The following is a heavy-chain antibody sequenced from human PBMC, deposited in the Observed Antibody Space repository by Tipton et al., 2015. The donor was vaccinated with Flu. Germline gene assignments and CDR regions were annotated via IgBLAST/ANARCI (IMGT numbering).Heavy chain of an antibody. J-gene: IGHJ4*02. CDR1: GGSLSSYY. CDR3: ARGSGSGTFMIFDF. V-gene: IGHV4-4*07. CDR2: IYTSGGT. D-gene: IGHD3-10*01. Sequence: TLSLTCTVSGGSLSSYYWSWIRQPAGKGLEWIGRIYTSGGTKFNPSLRVRLTMSVDASKKEFSLKLSSVTAADTAVYYCARGSGSGTFMIFDFWGQGTLVTVSS.